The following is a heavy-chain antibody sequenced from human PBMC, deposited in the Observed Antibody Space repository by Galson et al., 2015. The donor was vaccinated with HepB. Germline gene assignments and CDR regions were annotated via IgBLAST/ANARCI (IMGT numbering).Heavy chain of an antibody. D-gene: IGHD3-3*01. J-gene: IGHJ6*03. V-gene: IGHV1-18*01. CDR1: GYTFTSYG. CDR3: ARVPYYDFWSGYYTGNYYYYMDV. CDR2: ISAYNGNT. Sequence: SVKVSCKASGYTFTSYGISWVRQAPGQGLEWMGWISAYNGNTNYAQKLKGRVTMTTDTSTSTAYMELRSLRSDDTAVYYCARVPYYDFWSGYYTGNYYYYMDVWGKGTTVTVSS.